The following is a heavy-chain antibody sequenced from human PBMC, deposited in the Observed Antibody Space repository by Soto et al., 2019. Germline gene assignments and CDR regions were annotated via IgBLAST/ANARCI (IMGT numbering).Heavy chain of an antibody. CDR2: IIPIFDTA. Sequence: QVQLVQSGAEVKKPGSSVKVSCKTSGGAFSSYAISWVRQAPGQGLEWMAGIIPIFDTANYAQKFQGRVTITADESTSTAYMELSSLRSEDTAVYYCARHDCISTSCYYYYYYSMDVWGQGTTVTVSS. CDR1: GGAFSSYA. D-gene: IGHD2-2*01. V-gene: IGHV1-69*12. J-gene: IGHJ6*02. CDR3: ARHDCISTSCYYYYYYSMDV.